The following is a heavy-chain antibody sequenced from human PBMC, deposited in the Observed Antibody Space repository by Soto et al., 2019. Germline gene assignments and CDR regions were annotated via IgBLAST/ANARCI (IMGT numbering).Heavy chain of an antibody. CDR1: GYTFTSYD. J-gene: IGHJ4*02. CDR2: MNPNSGNT. V-gene: IGHV1-8*01. CDR3: ARERRSGWYVDY. Sequence: QVQLVQSGAEVKKPGASVKVSCKASGYTFTSYDINWVRQATGQGLEWMGWMNPNSGNTGYAQKFQGRVTMTRHTTISTAYVELSSLRSEDTAVYYCARERRSGWYVDYWGQGTLVTVSS. D-gene: IGHD6-19*01.